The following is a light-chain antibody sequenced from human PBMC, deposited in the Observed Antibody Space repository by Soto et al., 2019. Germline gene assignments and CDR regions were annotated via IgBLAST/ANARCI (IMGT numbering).Light chain of an antibody. J-gene: IGLJ2*01. CDR1: SSDVGGYNY. CDR2: EVS. CDR3: SSYAGSNGVV. Sequence: QSVLTQRPSASGSPGQSVTISCTGTSSDVGGYNYVSWYQHHPGKAPKVMIYEVSKRPSGVPDRFSGSKSGNTASLTVSVLQAEDEADYYCSSYAGSNGVVFGAGTKVTVL. V-gene: IGLV2-8*01.